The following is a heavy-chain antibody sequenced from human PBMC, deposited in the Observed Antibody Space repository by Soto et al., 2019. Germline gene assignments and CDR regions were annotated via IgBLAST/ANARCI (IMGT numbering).Heavy chain of an antibody. CDR3: AKDYSSVSSRGIDF. J-gene: IGHJ4*02. Sequence: EVQLLESGGGLAQPGGSLRLSCAATGFTFRNYAMTWVRRAAGKGLEWVSAIGDAGVRTNYADSVRGRFTVSRDNSKNTLYLQMNALRVEDTAVYYCAKDYSSVSSRGIDFWGQGILVTVSS. D-gene: IGHD4-4*01. V-gene: IGHV3-23*01. CDR1: GFTFRNYA. CDR2: IGDAGVRT.